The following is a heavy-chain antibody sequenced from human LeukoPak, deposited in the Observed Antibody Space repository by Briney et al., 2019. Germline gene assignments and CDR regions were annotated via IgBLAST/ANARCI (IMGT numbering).Heavy chain of an antibody. CDR3: AKDLASAADYYFDY. Sequence: GGSLRLSCAASGFTFSSYAISWVRPAPGMGLEWVSAISGSGGSTYYADSVKGRFTISRDNSKNTLYLQMNSLRAEDTAVYYCAKDLASAADYYFDYWGQGTLVTVSS. J-gene: IGHJ4*02. CDR2: ISGSGGST. V-gene: IGHV3-23*01. CDR1: GFTFSSYA. D-gene: IGHD6-13*01.